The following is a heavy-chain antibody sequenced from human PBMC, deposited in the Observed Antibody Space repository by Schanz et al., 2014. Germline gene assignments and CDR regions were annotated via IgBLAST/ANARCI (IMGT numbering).Heavy chain of an antibody. CDR1: GYSFTDYA. D-gene: IGHD6-13*01. J-gene: IGHJ4*02. CDR2: INPSGGST. CDR3: ARDGEAAAGCDY. Sequence: QVQLVQSGVEVKRPGASVRVSCKASGYSFTDYAIHWVRQAPGQGLEWMGIINPSGGSTSYAQKFQGRVTMTRDTSTSTVYMELSSLRSEDTAVYYCARDGEAAAGCDYWGEGTLVNVSS. V-gene: IGHV1-46*03.